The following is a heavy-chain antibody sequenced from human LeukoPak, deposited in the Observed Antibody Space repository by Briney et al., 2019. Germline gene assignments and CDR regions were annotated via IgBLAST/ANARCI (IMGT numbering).Heavy chain of an antibody. V-gene: IGHV3-21*01. J-gene: IGHJ4*02. D-gene: IGHD3-16*01. Sequence: SGGSLRLSCAASGFTFSSYSMNWVRQAPGKGLEWVSSISSSSSYIYYADSVKGRFTISRDNAKNSLYLQMNNLRDEDTAVYYCARGAGVGSYVPFDLWGPGTVVAVSS. CDR3: ARGAGVGSYVPFDL. CDR2: ISSSSSYI. CDR1: GFTFSSYS.